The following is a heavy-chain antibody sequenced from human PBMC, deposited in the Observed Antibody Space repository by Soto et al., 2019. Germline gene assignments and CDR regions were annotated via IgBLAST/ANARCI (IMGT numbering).Heavy chain of an antibody. D-gene: IGHD2-2*01. J-gene: IGHJ6*02. V-gene: IGHV4-30-4*01. CDR1: GGSISSGDYY. CDR2: IYYSGST. Sequence: QVQLQESGPGLVKPSQTLSLTCTVSGGSISSGDYYWSWIRQPPGKGLEWIGYIYYSGSTYYNPPLTSRVTISVDMSKNQFSLKLSSVTAADTAVYYCARVVPALYGMDVWGQGTTVTVSS. CDR3: ARVVPALYGMDV.